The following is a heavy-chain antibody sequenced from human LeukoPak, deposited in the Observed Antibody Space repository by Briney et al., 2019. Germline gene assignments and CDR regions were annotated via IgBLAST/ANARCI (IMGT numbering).Heavy chain of an antibody. CDR3: ASAYTYVRLGDH. CDR1: GLSFSNYW. Sequence: PGGSLRLTCAVSGLSFSNYWMHWVRQAPEKGLVWVARTNLHGTTVDYADSVKGRFTISRDNAKNTLFLQMNSLRAEDTAVYYCASAYTYVRLGDHWGQGTLVTVSS. V-gene: IGHV3-74*01. D-gene: IGHD3-16*01. J-gene: IGHJ4*02. CDR2: TNLHGTTV.